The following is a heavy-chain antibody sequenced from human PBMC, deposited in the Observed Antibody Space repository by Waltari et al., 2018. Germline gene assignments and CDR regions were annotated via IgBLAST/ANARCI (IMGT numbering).Heavy chain of an antibody. CDR3: ARDKRKPTVTTMHEAFDI. V-gene: IGHV1-69*14. CDR1: GGTFSSSA. Sequence: QVQLVQSGAEVKKPGSSVKVSCKASGGTFSSSAIRWVRQAPGQGLEWMGGIIPIFGTANYAQKFQGRVTITADKSTSTAYMELSSLRSEDTAVYYCARDKRKPTVTTMHEAFDIWGQGTMVTVSS. J-gene: IGHJ3*02. D-gene: IGHD4-17*01. CDR2: IIPIFGTA.